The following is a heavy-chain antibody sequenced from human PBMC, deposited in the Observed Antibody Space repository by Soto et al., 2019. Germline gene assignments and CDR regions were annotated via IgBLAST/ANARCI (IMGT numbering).Heavy chain of an antibody. V-gene: IGHV4-4*08. Sequence: QVQLQESGPGLVKPSETLSLTCTVSGGSISNYYWTWLRQPPGKGLEWIGYVYPGGRTHYNPSFKRRLSITEDTSKNQSSLKLSSVTAADTAVYYCATWASAWGYFDYWGQGTLVTVSS. J-gene: IGHJ4*02. D-gene: IGHD6-19*01. CDR3: ATWASAWGYFDY. CDR2: VYPGGRT. CDR1: GGSISNYY.